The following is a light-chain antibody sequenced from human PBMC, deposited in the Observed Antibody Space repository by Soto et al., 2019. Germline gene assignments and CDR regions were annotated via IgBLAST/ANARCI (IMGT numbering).Light chain of an antibody. J-gene: IGKJ1*01. CDR1: QSVSSNF. V-gene: IGKV3-20*01. CDR2: GAS. Sequence: EIVLTQSPGTLSLSPGERATLSCRASQSVSSNFLAWYQQKPGQAPRLLIYGASSRATGFPDRFSGSGSGTDFTLNISRLEPEDFAVYYCQQYGSSPRTFGQGTKVEIK. CDR3: QQYGSSPRT.